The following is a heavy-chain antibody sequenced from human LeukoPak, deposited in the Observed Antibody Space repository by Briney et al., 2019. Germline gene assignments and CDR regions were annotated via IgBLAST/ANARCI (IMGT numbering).Heavy chain of an antibody. J-gene: IGHJ3*02. CDR2: ISSSGRTI. Sequence: GGSLRLSCAASGFTFSSYEMNWVRQAPGGGLEWVSYISSSGRTIYYADSVKGRFTVSRDNAKNSLYLQMNSLRAEDTAVYYCARDERGAFDIWGQGTMVTVSS. CDR1: GFTFSSYE. D-gene: IGHD3-16*01. CDR3: ARDERGAFDI. V-gene: IGHV3-48*03.